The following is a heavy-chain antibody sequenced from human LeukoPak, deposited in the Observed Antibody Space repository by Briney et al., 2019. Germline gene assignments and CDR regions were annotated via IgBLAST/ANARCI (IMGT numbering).Heavy chain of an antibody. CDR1: GFTFSSYA. D-gene: IGHD1-14*01. V-gene: IGHV3-23*01. CDR2: LTGGGGGT. Sequence: GGSLRLSCAASGFTFSSYAMSWVRQAPGKGLEWVSGLTGGGGGTSYADSVKGRFTISRDNSKNTLYLQMNSLRAEDTAVYYCAKDKGAVTGTFDYWGQGPLVTVSS. CDR3: AKDKGAVTGTFDY. J-gene: IGHJ4*02.